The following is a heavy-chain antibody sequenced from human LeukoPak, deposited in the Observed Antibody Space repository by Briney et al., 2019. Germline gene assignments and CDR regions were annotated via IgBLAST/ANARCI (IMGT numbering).Heavy chain of an antibody. CDR3: TTDGTYYYGSGSYYYDY. Sequence: GGSLRLSCAASGFTFSNAWMSWVRQAPGKGLEWVGRIKSKTDGGTTGYAAPVKGRFTISRDDSKNTLYLQMNSLKTEDTAVYYCTTDGTYYYGSGSYYYDYWGQGTLVTVPS. V-gene: IGHV3-15*01. D-gene: IGHD3-10*01. CDR1: GFTFSNAW. CDR2: IKSKTDGGTT. J-gene: IGHJ4*02.